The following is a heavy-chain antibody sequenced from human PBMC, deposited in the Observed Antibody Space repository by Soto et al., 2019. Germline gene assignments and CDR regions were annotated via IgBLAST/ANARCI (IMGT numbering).Heavy chain of an antibody. CDR1: GGSFSGYY. CDR2: VNHSGST. J-gene: IGHJ5*02. V-gene: IGHV4-34*01. Sequence: SETLSLTCAVYGGSFSGYYWSWIRQPPGKGLEWIGEVNHSGSTNYNPSLKSRVTISVDTSKNQFSLKLSSVTAADTAVYYCARSRSSSWYTNWFDPWGQGTLVTVSS. CDR3: ARSRSSSWYTNWFDP. D-gene: IGHD6-13*01.